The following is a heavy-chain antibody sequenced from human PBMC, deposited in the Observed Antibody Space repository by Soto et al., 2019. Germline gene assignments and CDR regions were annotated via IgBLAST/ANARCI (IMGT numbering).Heavy chain of an antibody. V-gene: IGHV3-21*04. Sequence: PGGSLRLSCAASGFTFNKYSMNWVRQAPGKGLEWVSSITSNTGDQYYAGSVKGRFTISRDNSKNTLYLQMNSLRAEDTAVYYCARWGTYYDFWSGYPYYGMDVWGQGTTVTVSS. CDR1: GFTFNKYS. D-gene: IGHD3-3*01. CDR2: ITSNTGDQ. J-gene: IGHJ6*02. CDR3: ARWGTYYDFWSGYPYYGMDV.